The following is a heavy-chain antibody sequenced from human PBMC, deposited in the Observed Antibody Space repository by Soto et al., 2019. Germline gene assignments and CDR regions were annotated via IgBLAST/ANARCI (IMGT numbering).Heavy chain of an antibody. Sequence: PGGSLRLSCAASGFTFSNYAMHWVRQTPGKGLEWVAVIWYDGSNEYYADSVKGRFTISRDNSNNTMYLQMNSLRGEDTAVYYCARDRGGIYYLDAFDIWGQGTMVTVSS. CDR3: ARDRGGIYYLDAFDI. CDR2: IWYDGSNE. V-gene: IGHV3-33*01. D-gene: IGHD1-26*01. CDR1: GFTFSNYA. J-gene: IGHJ3*02.